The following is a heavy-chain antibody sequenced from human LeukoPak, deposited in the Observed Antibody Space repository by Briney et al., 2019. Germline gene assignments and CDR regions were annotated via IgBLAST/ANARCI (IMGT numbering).Heavy chain of an antibody. CDR3: ARESTTMVRGVIINYYYYYMDV. D-gene: IGHD3-10*01. CDR2: IWSDGSHE. J-gene: IGHJ6*03. V-gene: IGHV3-33*01. CDR1: GFTFSNFA. Sequence: PGGSLRLSCAASGFTFSNFAMHWVRQAPGKGLEWVSIIWSDGSHEFYADSVKGRFTISRDNAKNSLYLQMNSLRAEDTAVYYCARESTTMVRGVIINYYYYYMDVWGKGTTVTVSS.